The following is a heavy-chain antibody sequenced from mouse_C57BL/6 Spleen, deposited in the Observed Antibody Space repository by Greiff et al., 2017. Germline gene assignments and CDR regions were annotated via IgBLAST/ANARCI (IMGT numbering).Heavy chain of an antibody. D-gene: IGHD1-1*01. J-gene: IGHJ4*01. V-gene: IGHV5-6*01. CDR1: GFTFSSYG. CDR2: ISSGGSYT. Sequence: EVQRVESGGDLVKPGGSLKLSCAASGFTFSSYGMSLVRQTPDTRLEWVATISSGGSYTYYPDSVKGRFTISRDNAKNTLYLQMSSLKSEDTAMYYCASEGGSRSYYAMDYWGQGASGTVSS. CDR3: ASEGGSRSYYAMDY.